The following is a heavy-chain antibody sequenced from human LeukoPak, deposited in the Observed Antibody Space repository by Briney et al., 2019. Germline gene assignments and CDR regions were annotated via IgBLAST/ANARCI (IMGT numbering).Heavy chain of an antibody. Sequence: PGGSLRLSCAASGFTFSSYGMHWVRQAPGKGLEWVAVIWYDGSNKYYADSVKGRFTISRDNSKNTLYLQMNSLRAEDTAVYYCARDLLSGYANPRYWFDPWGQGTLVTVSS. CDR3: ARDLLSGYANPRYWFDP. CDR2: IWYDGSNK. D-gene: IGHD5-12*01. CDR1: GFTFSSYG. J-gene: IGHJ5*02. V-gene: IGHV3-33*01.